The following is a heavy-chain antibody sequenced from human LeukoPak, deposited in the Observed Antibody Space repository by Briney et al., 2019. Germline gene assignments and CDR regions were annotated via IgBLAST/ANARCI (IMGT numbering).Heavy chain of an antibody. CDR3: ARASYDFWSGYYPGRYYYGMDV. J-gene: IGHJ6*02. D-gene: IGHD3-3*01. Sequence: XXXXPIXXTANYAQKFQGRVTITADESTSTAYMELSSLRSEDTAVYYCARASYDFWSGYYPGRYYYGMDVWGQGTTVTVSS. V-gene: IGHV1-69*01. CDR2: XXPIXXTA.